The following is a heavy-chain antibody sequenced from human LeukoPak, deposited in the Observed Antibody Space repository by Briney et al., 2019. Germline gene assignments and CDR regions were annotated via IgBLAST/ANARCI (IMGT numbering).Heavy chain of an antibody. V-gene: IGHV1-69*06. J-gene: IGHJ6*04. Sequence: ASVKVSCKASGGTFSSYAISWVRQAPGQGLEWMGGIIPIFGTANYAQKFQGRVTITADKSTSTAYMELSSLRSADTAVYYCARRAGEGSYYNGDYYYYYGMDVWGKGTTVTVSS. CDR1: GGTFSSYA. CDR3: ARRAGEGSYYNGDYYYYYGMDV. CDR2: IIPIFGTA. D-gene: IGHD3-10*01.